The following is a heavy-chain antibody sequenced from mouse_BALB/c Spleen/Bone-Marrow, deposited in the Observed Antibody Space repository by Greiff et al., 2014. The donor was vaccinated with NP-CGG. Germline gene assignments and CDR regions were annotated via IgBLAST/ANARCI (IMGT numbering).Heavy chain of an antibody. CDR3: ARDDYDYAMDY. CDR1: GFTFSSFG. D-gene: IGHD2-4*01. V-gene: IGHV5-17*02. J-gene: IGHJ4*01. Sequence: EVKLEESGGGLVQPGGSRKLSCAASGFTFSSFGMHWVRQALEKGLEWVAYISSGSSTIYYADTVKGRFTISRDNPKNTLFLQLTSLSFEDTAMYYCARDDYDYAMDYWGQGTSVTVSS. CDR2: ISSGSSTI.